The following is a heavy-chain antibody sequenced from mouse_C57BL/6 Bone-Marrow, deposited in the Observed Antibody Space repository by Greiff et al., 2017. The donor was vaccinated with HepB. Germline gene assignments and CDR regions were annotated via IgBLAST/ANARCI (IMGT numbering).Heavy chain of an antibody. CDR3: VKAVSSGSSYTWFAY. J-gene: IGHJ3*01. D-gene: IGHD1-1*01. Sequence: EVMLVDSGGGLVQPGASLRLSCAASGFTFNDYHMSWVRQPPGKAPEWLALIRNKANGYATEYTASVKGRFTISRDNSQNILYLQMNTLRAEDSATYYCVKAVSSGSSYTWFAYWGQGTLVTVSA. CDR1: GFTFNDYH. V-gene: IGHV7-4*01. CDR2: IRNKANGYAT.